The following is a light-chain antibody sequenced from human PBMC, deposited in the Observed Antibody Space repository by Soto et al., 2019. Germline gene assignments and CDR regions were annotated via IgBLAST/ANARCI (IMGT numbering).Light chain of an antibody. V-gene: IGKV1-27*01. J-gene: IGKJ1*01. CDR2: AAS. CDR1: QGIRNY. CDR3: QKYNSAPRT. Sequence: DIQMTQSPSSLSASVGYRVTITCRASQGIRNYLAWYQQKPGKVPKLLIYAASTLRSGVPSRFSGSGSGTDFTLTISSLQPEDVATYYCQKYNSAPRTFGQVTKVEIK.